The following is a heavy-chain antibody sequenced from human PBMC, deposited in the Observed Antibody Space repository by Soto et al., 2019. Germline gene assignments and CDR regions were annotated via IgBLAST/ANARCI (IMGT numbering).Heavy chain of an antibody. CDR3: AIALPSFCSSTSCYFYGGSYVSVWFAL. CDR2: IYYSGST. CDR1: GGSISSGGYY. D-gene: IGHD2-2*01. Sequence: SETLSLTCTVSGGSISSGGYYWSWIRQHPGKGLEWIGYIYYSGSTYYNPSLKSRLTISVDTSKNHFSLKLSSVTAADTAVYFFAIALPSFCSSTSCYFYGGSYVSVWFALWGQGTLVTVSS. V-gene: IGHV4-31*03. J-gene: IGHJ5*02.